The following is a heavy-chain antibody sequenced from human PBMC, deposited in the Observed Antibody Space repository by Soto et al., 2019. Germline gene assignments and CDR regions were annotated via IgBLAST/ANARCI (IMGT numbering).Heavy chain of an antibody. CDR3: ARFSRYSSYDY. CDR1: GGSISSYY. V-gene: IGHV4-59*01. CDR2: IYYSGST. D-gene: IGHD6-13*01. J-gene: IGHJ4*02. Sequence: SETLSLTCTVSGGSISSYYWSWIRQPPGKGLEWIGYIYYSGSTNYNPSLKSRVTISVDTPKNQFSLKLSSVTAADTAVYYCARFSRYSSYDYWGQGTLVTVSS.